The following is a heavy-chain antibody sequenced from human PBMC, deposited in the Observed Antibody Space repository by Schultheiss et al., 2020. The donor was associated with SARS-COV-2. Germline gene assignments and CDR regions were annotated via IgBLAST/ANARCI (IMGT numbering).Heavy chain of an antibody. CDR1: GFTFTGSS. Sequence: GGSLRLSCAASGFTFTGSSMNWVRQAPGKGLEWVSSISGGSSYIYYADSVKGRFTISRDNAKNSLYLQMNSLRAEDTAVYYCARVVEYSYGPKLDYWGQGTLVTVSS. V-gene: IGHV3-21*01. D-gene: IGHD5-18*01. CDR2: ISGGSSYI. CDR3: ARVVEYSYGPKLDY. J-gene: IGHJ4*02.